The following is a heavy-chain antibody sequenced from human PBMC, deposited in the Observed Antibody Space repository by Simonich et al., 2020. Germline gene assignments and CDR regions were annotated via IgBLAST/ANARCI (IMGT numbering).Heavy chain of an antibody. Sequence: QVQLVESGGGVVQPGRSLRLSCAASGFTFSSYAMHWVRQAPGKGLEWGAGISNDESNKYYADSVKGRFTISRDNSKNTLYLQMNSLRAEDTAVYYCARELSKNGEAAAGYYFDYWGQGTLVTVSS. CDR1: GFTFSSYA. CDR2: ISNDESNK. V-gene: IGHV3-30*04. CDR3: ARELSKNGEAAAGYYFDY. D-gene: IGHD6-13*01. J-gene: IGHJ4*02.